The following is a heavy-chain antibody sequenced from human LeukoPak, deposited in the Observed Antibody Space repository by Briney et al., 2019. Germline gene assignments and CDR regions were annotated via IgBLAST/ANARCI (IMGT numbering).Heavy chain of an antibody. D-gene: IGHD1-26*01. CDR2: IYYSGST. CDR1: GGSLSSYY. Sequence: PSETLSLTCTVSGGSLSSYYWSWIRQPPGKGLEWIGYIYYSGSTTYNPSLKSRVTISVETSKNQFSLKLSSVTAAATAVYYCARDLFGVGATRFNWFDPWGQGTLVTVSS. CDR3: ARDLFGVGATRFNWFDP. V-gene: IGHV4-59*12. J-gene: IGHJ5*02.